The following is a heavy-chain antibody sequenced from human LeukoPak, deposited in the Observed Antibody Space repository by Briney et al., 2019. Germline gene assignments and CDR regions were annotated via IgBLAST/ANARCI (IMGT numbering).Heavy chain of an antibody. CDR2: ISSSGSYI. Sequence: GGSLRLSCAASGFTFSSYSLNWVRLAPGKGLEWVSSISSSGSYIYYADSVKGRFTISRDNAKNSLYLQMDSLRAEDTAVYYCARGELHTGTYFPFDYWGQGTLVTVSS. J-gene: IGHJ4*02. CDR3: ARGELHTGTYFPFDY. D-gene: IGHD1-26*01. CDR1: GFTFSSYS. V-gene: IGHV3-21*01.